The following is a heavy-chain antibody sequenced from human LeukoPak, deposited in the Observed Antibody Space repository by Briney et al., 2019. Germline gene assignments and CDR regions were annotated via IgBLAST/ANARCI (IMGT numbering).Heavy chain of an antibody. D-gene: IGHD2-2*01. V-gene: IGHV1-69*04. J-gene: IGHJ3*02. CDR3: AVLVVVPAARDDAFDI. Sequence: ASVKVSCKASGGTFSSYAISWVQQAPGQGLEWMGRIIPILGIANYAQKFQGRVTITADKSTSTAYMELSSLRSEDTAVYYCAVLVVVPAARDDAFDIWGQGTMVTVSS. CDR1: GGTFSSYA. CDR2: IIPILGIA.